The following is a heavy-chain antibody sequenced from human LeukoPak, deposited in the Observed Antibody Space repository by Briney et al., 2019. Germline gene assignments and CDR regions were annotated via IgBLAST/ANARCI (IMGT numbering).Heavy chain of an antibody. J-gene: IGHJ3*02. V-gene: IGHV6-1*01. Sequence: SQTLSLTCAISGDSVSSSSAAWNWIRQSPSRGLEWLGRTYYRSKWYNGYAVSVKSRIAINPDTSKNQFSLQLNSVTPEDTAVYYCAREEDGSGRPDAFDIWGQGTMVTVSS. CDR2: TYYRSKWYN. D-gene: IGHD3-22*01. CDR3: AREEDGSGRPDAFDI. CDR1: GDSVSSSSAA.